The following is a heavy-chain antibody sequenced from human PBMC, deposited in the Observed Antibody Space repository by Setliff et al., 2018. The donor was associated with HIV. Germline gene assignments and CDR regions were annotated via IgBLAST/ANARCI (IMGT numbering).Heavy chain of an antibody. D-gene: IGHD3-10*01. J-gene: IGHJ4*02. Sequence: GGSLRLSCAASGFSFSDYYMYWIRQAPGKGLEWVANINEDGSDKYYMDSVKGRFSISRDNADNSLYLQMNSLRGEDTAIYYCALLWPFDYWGQGALVTVSS. V-gene: IGHV3-7*03. CDR2: INEDGSDK. CDR1: GFSFSDYY. CDR3: ALLWPFDY.